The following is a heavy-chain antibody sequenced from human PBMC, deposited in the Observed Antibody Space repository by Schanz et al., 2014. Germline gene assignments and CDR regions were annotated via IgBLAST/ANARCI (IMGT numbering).Heavy chain of an antibody. V-gene: IGHV3-7*01. CDR1: GFTFSRYW. Sequence: EVQLVESGGGLVQPGGSLRLCCVASGFTFSRYWMTWVRQAPGKGLEWVANIKQDGSAKNYVDSVKGRFTISRDNPKTSLCLQMNSLRAEHTAIYYCARVLGGDEGLDQWGQGTLVTVSS. D-gene: IGHD4-17*01. CDR2: IKQDGSAK. J-gene: IGHJ4*02. CDR3: ARVLGGDEGLDQ.